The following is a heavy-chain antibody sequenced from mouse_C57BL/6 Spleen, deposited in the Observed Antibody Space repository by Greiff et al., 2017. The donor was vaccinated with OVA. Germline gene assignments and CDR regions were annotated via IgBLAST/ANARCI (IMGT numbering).Heavy chain of an antibody. J-gene: IGHJ1*03. CDR2: ISSGSSTI. Sequence: EVKLVESGGGLVKPGGSLKLSCAASGFTFSDYGMHWVRQAPEQGLEWVAYISSGSSTIYYADTVKGRFTLSIDNANSTLFLQMTSLRSEDTAMYYCARNYGKKSYWYYWVWGTGTTVTFSS. CDR1: GFTFSDYG. V-gene: IGHV5-17*01. D-gene: IGHD2-1*01. CDR3: ARNYGKKSYWYYWV.